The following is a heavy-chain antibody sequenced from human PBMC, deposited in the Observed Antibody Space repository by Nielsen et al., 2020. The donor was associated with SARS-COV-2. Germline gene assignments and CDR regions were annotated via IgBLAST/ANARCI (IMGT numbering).Heavy chain of an antibody. CDR3: ARDAISAHYGMDV. Sequence: ASVKVSCKASDYTFTSYGISWVRQAPGQGLEWMGWISAYNGNTNYAQKFQGRVTMTRDTSISTAYMELSRLRSDDTAVYYCARDAISAHYGMDVWGQGTTVTVSS. J-gene: IGHJ6*02. V-gene: IGHV1-18*01. D-gene: IGHD2-21*01. CDR2: ISAYNGNT. CDR1: DYTFTSYG.